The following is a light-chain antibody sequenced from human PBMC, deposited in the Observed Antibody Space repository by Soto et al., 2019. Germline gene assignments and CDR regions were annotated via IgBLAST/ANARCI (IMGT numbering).Light chain of an antibody. Sequence: QSVLTQPASVSGSPGQSSTISCTGTSSDVGGYNYVSLYQHHPGKAPKLLIYDVSNRPSGVSNRFSGSKSDNTASLTISRLQPEDEADDYCMSYTTRNTRKIVFGTGTKLTVL. CDR1: SSDVGGYNY. J-gene: IGLJ1*01. V-gene: IGLV2-14*03. CDR2: DVS. CDR3: MSYTTRNTRKIV.